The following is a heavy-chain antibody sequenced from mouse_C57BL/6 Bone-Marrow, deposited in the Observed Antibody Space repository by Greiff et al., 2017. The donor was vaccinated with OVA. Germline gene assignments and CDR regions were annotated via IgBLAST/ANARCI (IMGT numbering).Heavy chain of an antibody. V-gene: IGHV5-6*01. J-gene: IGHJ4*01. CDR2: ISSGGSYT. CDR1: GFTFSSYG. Sequence: EVKVVESGGDLVKPGGSLKLSCAASGFTFSSYGMSWVRQTPDKRLEWVATISSGGSYTYYPDSVKGRFTISRDNAKNTLYLQMSSLKSEDTAMYYCARHRGGDYWGQGTSVTVSS. CDR3: ARHRGGDY. D-gene: IGHD3-3*01.